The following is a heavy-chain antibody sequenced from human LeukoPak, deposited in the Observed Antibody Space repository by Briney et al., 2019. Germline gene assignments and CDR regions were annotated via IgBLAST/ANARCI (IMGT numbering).Heavy chain of an antibody. V-gene: IGHV4-34*01. Sequence: SETLSLTCAVYGGSFSGYYWSWIRQPPGKGLEWIGEINHSGSTNYNPSLKGRVTISVDTSKNQFSLKLSSVTAADTAVYYCARVRFAWNYSYYYGMDVWGQGTTVTVSS. CDR1: GGSFSGYY. CDR3: ARVRFAWNYSYYYGMDV. D-gene: IGHD1-7*01. J-gene: IGHJ6*02. CDR2: INHSGST.